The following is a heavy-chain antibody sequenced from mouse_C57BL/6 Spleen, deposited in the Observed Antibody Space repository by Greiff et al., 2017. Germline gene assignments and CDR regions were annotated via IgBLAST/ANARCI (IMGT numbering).Heavy chain of an antibody. CDR1: GYTFTSYW. D-gene: IGHD2-1*01. Sequence: QVQLQQPGAELVRPGSSVKLSCKASGYTFTSYWMHWVKQRPIQGLEWIGNIDPSDSETHYNQKFKDKATLTVDKSSSTAYMQLSSLTSEDSAVYYCARGGIYYGNYEDYAMDYWGQGTSVTVSS. CDR3: ARGGIYYGNYEDYAMDY. J-gene: IGHJ4*01. CDR2: IDPSDSET. V-gene: IGHV1-52*01.